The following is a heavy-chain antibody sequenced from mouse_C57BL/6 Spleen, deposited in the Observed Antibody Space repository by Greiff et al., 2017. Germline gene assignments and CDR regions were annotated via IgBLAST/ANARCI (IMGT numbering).Heavy chain of an antibody. D-gene: IGHD2-1*01. J-gene: IGHJ2*01. CDR3: ARAGNYAYYFDY. Sequence: EVQLQESEGGLVQPGSSMKLSCTASGFTFSDYYMAWVRQVPEKGLEWVANINYDGSSTYYLDSLKSRFIISRDNAKNILYLQMSSLKSEDTATYYCARAGNYAYYFDYWGQGTTLTVSS. CDR1: GFTFSDYY. V-gene: IGHV5-16*01. CDR2: INYDGSST.